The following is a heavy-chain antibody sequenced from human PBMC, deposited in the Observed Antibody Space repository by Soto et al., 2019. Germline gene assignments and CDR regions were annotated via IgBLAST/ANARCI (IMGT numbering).Heavy chain of an antibody. J-gene: IGHJ5*02. D-gene: IGHD6-6*01. CDR3: ARDFPELNEYSSSSTWFDP. V-gene: IGHV3-21*01. Sequence: PGGSLRLSCAASGFTFSSYSMNWVRQAPGKRLEWVSSISSSSSYIYYADSVKGRFTISRDNAKNSLYLQMNSLRAEDTAVYYCARDFPELNEYSSSSTWFDPWGQGTLVTVSS. CDR2: ISSSSSYI. CDR1: GFTFSSYS.